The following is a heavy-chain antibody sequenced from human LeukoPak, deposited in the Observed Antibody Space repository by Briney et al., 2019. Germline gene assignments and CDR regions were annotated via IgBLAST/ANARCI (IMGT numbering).Heavy chain of an antibody. CDR3: AKDPGGYGDYEGAFDY. V-gene: IGHV3-23*01. CDR1: GFTFSSYW. J-gene: IGHJ4*02. D-gene: IGHD4-17*01. Sequence: PGGSLRLSCAASGFTFSSYWMHWVRQAPGKGLEWVSAISGSGGSTYYADSVRGRFTISRGNSKNTLYLQMNSLRAEDTAVYYCAKDPGGYGDYEGAFDYWGQGTLVTVSS. CDR2: ISGSGGST.